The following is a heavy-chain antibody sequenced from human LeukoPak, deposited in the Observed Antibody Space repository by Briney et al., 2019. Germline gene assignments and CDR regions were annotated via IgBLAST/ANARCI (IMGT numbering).Heavy chain of an antibody. V-gene: IGHV4-30-4*08. CDR1: GGSISSGDYY. CDR3: ARIPKRAYYYDSSGYYFDY. J-gene: IGHJ4*02. D-gene: IGHD3-22*01. Sequence: SQTLSLTXTVSGGSISSGDYYWSWIRQPPGKGLEWIGYIYYSGSTYYNPSLKSRVTISVDTSKNQFSLKLSPVTAADTAVYYCARIPKRAYYYDSSGYYFDYWGQGTLVTVSS. CDR2: IYYSGST.